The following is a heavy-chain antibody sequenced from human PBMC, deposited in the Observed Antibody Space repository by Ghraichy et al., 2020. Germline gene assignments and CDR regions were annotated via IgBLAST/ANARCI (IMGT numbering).Heavy chain of an antibody. Sequence: LTCVASGFTFSRYSMNWVRQAPGKGLEWLSYITSSSSIIQYADSVKGRFTISRDNAKNSLYLQMNSLRAEDTAVYYCARDENWAFDYWGQGTLVTVSS. D-gene: IGHD3-16*01. CDR2: ITSSSSII. J-gene: IGHJ4*02. CDR3: ARDENWAFDY. CDR1: GFTFSRYS. V-gene: IGHV3-48*01.